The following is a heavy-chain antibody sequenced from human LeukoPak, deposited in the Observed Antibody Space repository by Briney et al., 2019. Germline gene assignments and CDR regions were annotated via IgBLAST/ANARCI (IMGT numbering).Heavy chain of an antibody. Sequence: PGGSLRLSCAASGFTVSSYYMSWVRQAPGKGLEWVSVIYSGGNSYYADFVKGRFTISRDNSKNTLFLQMNSLRTEDTAVFYCARGRLDAFDIWGQGTMVTVSS. CDR3: ARGRLDAFDI. V-gene: IGHV3-53*01. CDR1: GFTVSSYY. J-gene: IGHJ3*02. CDR2: IYSGGNS. D-gene: IGHD6-19*01.